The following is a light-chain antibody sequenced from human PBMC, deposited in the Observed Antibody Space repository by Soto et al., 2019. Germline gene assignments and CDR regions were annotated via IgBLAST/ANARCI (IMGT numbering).Light chain of an antibody. CDR2: GAS. CDR3: KKYGNSFVR. J-gene: IGKJ1*01. V-gene: IGKV3-20*01. CDR1: QSVSSTY. Sequence: EIVLTQSPATLSLSPGERATLSCRASQSVSSTYLAWYQHRPGQAPRLLIYGASSRATGIPDRFSGSGSGTDFTLIISRMENEEFAVYYCKKYGNSFVRFGQGTKVDIK.